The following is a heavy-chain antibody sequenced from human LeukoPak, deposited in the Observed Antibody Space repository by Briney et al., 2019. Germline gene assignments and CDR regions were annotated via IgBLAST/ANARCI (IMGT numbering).Heavy chain of an antibody. Sequence: SETLSLTCTVSGGSISSYYWSWIRQPPGQGLGRIGYIYTSGSTNYNPSLKSRVTISVDTSRNQFSLKLSSVTAADTAVYYCARRGYGGNADAFDIWGQGTMVTVSS. CDR1: GGSISSYY. CDR3: ARRGYGGNADAFDI. J-gene: IGHJ3*02. V-gene: IGHV4-4*09. D-gene: IGHD4-23*01. CDR2: IYTSGST.